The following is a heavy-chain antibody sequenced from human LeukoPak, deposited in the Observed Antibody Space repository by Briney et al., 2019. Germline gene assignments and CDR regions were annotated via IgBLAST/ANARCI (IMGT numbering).Heavy chain of an antibody. Sequence: PSETLSLTCTVSRGSISRGGYYWSWIRQHPGKGLAWIGYIYYSGSTYYNPSLKSRVTISVDTSKNQFSLKLSSVTAADTAVYYCARDTLNAFDIWGQGTMGTVSS. V-gene: IGHV4-31*03. CDR2: IYYSGST. J-gene: IGHJ3*02. CDR1: RGSISRGGYY. CDR3: ARDTLNAFDI.